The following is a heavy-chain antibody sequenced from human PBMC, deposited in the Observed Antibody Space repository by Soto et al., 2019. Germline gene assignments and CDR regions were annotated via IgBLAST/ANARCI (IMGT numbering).Heavy chain of an antibody. CDR3: ARGPITTSSSWYYYYYGMDV. CDR2: INPNSGGT. CDR1: GYTFTGYY. J-gene: IGHJ6*02. D-gene: IGHD6-13*01. V-gene: IGHV1-2*02. Sequence: ASVKVSCKASGYTFTGYYMHWVRQAPGQGLEWMGWINPNSGGTNYAQKFQGRVTMTRNTSISTAYMELSSLRSEDTAVYYCARGPITTSSSWYYYYYGMDVWGQGTTVTVSS.